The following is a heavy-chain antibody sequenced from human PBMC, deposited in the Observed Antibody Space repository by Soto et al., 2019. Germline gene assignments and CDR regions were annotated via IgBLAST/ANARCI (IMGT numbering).Heavy chain of an antibody. Sequence: PXGSLRLACAASGFTFSRSSMTWFHQAPGPGLEWVSAMSGSGGSTYDADSVKGRFTISRDNSKNTLDLQMNSLRAEDTAVYYCTEGRSTSEYYYYYGMDVWGERTTVTV. CDR3: TEGRSTSEYYYYYGMDV. D-gene: IGHD1-1*01. J-gene: IGHJ6*02. V-gene: IGHV3-23*01. CDR1: GFTFSRSS. CDR2: MSGSGGST.